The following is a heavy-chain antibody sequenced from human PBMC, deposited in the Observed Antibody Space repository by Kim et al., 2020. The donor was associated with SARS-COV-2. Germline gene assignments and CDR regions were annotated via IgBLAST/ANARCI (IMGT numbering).Heavy chain of an antibody. Sequence: GRSLRLSCAASGFIFSSYAMHWVRQAPGKGLEWVAVISYDGSNKYYADSVKGRFTISRDNSKNTLYLQMNSLRAEDTAVYYCARATERGYSYGYDYWGQG. D-gene: IGHD5-18*01. CDR1: GFIFSSYA. J-gene: IGHJ4*02. V-gene: IGHV3-30*04. CDR3: ARATERGYSYGYDY. CDR2: ISYDGSNK.